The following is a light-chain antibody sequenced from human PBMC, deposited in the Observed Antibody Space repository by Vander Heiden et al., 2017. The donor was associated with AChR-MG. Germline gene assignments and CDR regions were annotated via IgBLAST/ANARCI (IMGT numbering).Light chain of an antibody. CDR3: QAWDTSTRV. Sequence: SYEVTQPPSVSVSPGQTASITCSGDQLGNKNVCWYQQKPGQSPVLVIYQDIKRPSGIPERVSGSNSGNTATLTISGTQAMDEADYYCQAWDTSTRVFGGGTKLTVI. J-gene: IGLJ2*01. CDR1: QLGNKN. V-gene: IGLV3-1*01. CDR2: QDI.